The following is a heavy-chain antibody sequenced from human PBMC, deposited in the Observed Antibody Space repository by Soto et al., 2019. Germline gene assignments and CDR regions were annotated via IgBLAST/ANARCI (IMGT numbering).Heavy chain of an antibody. CDR2: ISSSSTSS. CDR3: ARDNGGTFDY. CDR1: GFTFSDSY. Sequence: QVLLVESGGGLVKPGGSLRLSCAASGFTFSDSYMSWIRQAPGKGLEWVSYISSSSTSSNYADSMKGRFTISRDNAKNSLYLQMNSLRAEDTAVYVCARDNGGTFDYWGQGTLVTVSS. V-gene: IGHV3-11*05. D-gene: IGHD2-8*01. J-gene: IGHJ4*02.